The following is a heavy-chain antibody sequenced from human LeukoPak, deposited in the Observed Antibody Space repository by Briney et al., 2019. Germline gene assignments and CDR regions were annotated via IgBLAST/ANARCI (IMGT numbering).Heavy chain of an antibody. V-gene: IGHV4-34*01. CDR1: GGSFSGYY. CDR2: INHSGST. Sequence: SETLSLTCAVYGGSFSGYYWSWIRQPPGKGLEWIGEINHSGSTNYNPSLKSRVTISVDTSKNQFSLKLSSVTAADTAVYYCARDQPRLRWYSDAFDIWGQGTMVTVSS. J-gene: IGHJ3*02. CDR3: ARDQPRLRWYSDAFDI. D-gene: IGHD4-23*01.